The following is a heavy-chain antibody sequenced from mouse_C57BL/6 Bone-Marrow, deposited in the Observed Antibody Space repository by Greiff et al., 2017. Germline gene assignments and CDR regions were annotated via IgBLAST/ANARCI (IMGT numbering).Heavy chain of an antibody. CDR3: ARRGLRVSAWFAY. J-gene: IGHJ3*01. V-gene: IGHV5-6*02. CDR2: ISSGGSYT. Sequence: EVKLVESGGDLVKPGGSLKLSCAASGFTFSSYGMSLVRQTPDKRLEWVATISSGGSYTYYPDSVKGRFTISRDNAKNTLYLQMSSLKSEDTAMYYCARRGLRVSAWFAYWGQGTLVTVSA. CDR1: GFTFSSYG. D-gene: IGHD2-4*01.